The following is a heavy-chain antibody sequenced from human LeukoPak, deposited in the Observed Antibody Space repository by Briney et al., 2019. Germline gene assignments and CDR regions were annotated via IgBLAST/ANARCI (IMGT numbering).Heavy chain of an antibody. CDR3: AKSEPPGIAAAGTDY. D-gene: IGHD6-13*01. Sequence: PGGYLRLSCAASGFTFSSYAMSWVRQAPGKGLEWASAISGSGGSTYYADSVKGRFTISRDNSKNTLYLQMNSLRAEDTAVHYCAKSEPPGIAAAGTDYWGQGTLVTVSS. V-gene: IGHV3-23*01. CDR2: ISGSGGST. J-gene: IGHJ4*02. CDR1: GFTFSSYA.